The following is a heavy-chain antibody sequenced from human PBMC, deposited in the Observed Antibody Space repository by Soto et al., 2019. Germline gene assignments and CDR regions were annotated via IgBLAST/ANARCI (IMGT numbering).Heavy chain of an antibody. CDR3: AKDRSYYDSSGA. V-gene: IGHV3-23*01. Sequence: LRLSCAASGFTFSSYAMSWVRQAPGKGLEWVSAISGSGGSTYYADSVKGRFTISRDNSKNTLYLQMNSLRAEDTAVYYCAKDRSYYDSSGAWGQGTLVTVSS. J-gene: IGHJ5*02. CDR1: GFTFSSYA. D-gene: IGHD3-22*01. CDR2: ISGSGGST.